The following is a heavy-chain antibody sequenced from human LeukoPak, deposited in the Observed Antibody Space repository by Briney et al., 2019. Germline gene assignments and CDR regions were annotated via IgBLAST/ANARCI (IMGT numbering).Heavy chain of an antibody. CDR2: ISYGGTT. Sequence: SETLSLTCTVSGGSVTSYGYYWGWIRQPPGKGLEWIGSISYGGTTYFNPSLQSRVTISVDTSKNQFSLKLSSVTAADTAVYYCATFTYYDFWSGYPAEDYWGPGTLVTVSS. CDR3: ATFTYYDFWSGYPAEDY. CDR1: GGSVTSYGYY. J-gene: IGHJ4*02. D-gene: IGHD3-3*01. V-gene: IGHV4-39*01.